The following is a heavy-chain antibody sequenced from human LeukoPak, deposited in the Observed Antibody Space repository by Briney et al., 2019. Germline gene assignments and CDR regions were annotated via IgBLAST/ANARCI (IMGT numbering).Heavy chain of an antibody. J-gene: IGHJ5*02. CDR1: GFTFTRHL. CDR3: AREPDNWFDP. Sequence: PGGSLRLSCAASGFTFTRHLMSWVRQAPGKGLEWVANIKQDGSEKFYVEPVRGRFTISKDNAKNSLYLQMNSLRAEDTAVYYCAREPDNWFDPWGQGTLVTVSS. CDR2: IKQDGSEK. V-gene: IGHV3-7*01.